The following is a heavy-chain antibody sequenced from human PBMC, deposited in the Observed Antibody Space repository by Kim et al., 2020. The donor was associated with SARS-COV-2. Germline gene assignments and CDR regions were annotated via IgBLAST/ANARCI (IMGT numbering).Heavy chain of an antibody. CDR3: AKAGWNYKGLGYFDY. V-gene: IGHV3-23*01. CDR1: GFTFSSYA. Sequence: GGSLRLSCAASGFTFSSYAMSWVRQAPGKGLEWVSAISGSGGSTYYADSVKGRFTISRDNSKNTLYLQMNSLRAEDTAVYYCAKAGWNYKGLGYFDYWGQGTLVTVSS. CDR2: ISGSGGST. J-gene: IGHJ4*02. D-gene: IGHD1-7*01.